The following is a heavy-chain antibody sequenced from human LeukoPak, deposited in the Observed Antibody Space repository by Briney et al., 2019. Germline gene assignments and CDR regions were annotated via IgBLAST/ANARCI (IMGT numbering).Heavy chain of an antibody. CDR2: IKQDGSEK. CDR3: ARANYGGKGSFDY. D-gene: IGHD4-23*01. CDR1: GFTFSSYW. J-gene: IGHJ4*02. Sequence: PGGSLRLSCAASGFTFSSYWMSWVRQAPGKGLEWVVNIKQDGSEKCYVDSVKGRFTISRDNAKNSLYLQMNSLRAEDTAVYYCARANYGGKGSFDYWGQGTLVTVSS. V-gene: IGHV3-7*01.